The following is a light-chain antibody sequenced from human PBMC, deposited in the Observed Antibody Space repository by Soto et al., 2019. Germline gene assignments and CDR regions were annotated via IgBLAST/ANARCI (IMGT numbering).Light chain of an antibody. Sequence: QSVLTQPASVSGSPGQSITISCSGTSSDIGGYDYVSWYQHHPGKPPKLMFCDVNNRPSGVSNRFCGTKSGKTAPLTIARLQAEDEADYYCSSCTSSNTHVVFGGGTKVTVL. J-gene: IGLJ2*01. CDR2: DVN. V-gene: IGLV2-14*03. CDR1: SSDIGGYDY. CDR3: SSCTSSNTHVV.